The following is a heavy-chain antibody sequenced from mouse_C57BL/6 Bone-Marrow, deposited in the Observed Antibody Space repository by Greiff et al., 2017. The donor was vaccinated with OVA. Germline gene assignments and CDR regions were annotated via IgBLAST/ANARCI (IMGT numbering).Heavy chain of an antibody. V-gene: IGHV5-15*01. Sequence: EVKLVESGGGLVQPGGSLKLSCAASGFTFSDYGMAWVRQAPRKGPEWVAFISNLAYSIYYADTVTGRFTIFSENAKNTLYLEMSSLRSEDTAMYYCARGGYDYFDYWGQGTTLTVAS. CDR2: ISNLAYSI. CDR1: GFTFSDYG. J-gene: IGHJ2*01. CDR3: ARGGYDYFDY. D-gene: IGHD2-2*01.